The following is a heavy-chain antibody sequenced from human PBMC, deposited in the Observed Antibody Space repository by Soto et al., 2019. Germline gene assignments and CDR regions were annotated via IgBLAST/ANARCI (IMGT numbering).Heavy chain of an antibody. V-gene: IGHV3-9*01. CDR3: VKDRGSSSWDPIFDF. D-gene: IGHD6-13*01. J-gene: IGHJ4*02. Sequence: MQLVESGGGLIEPGRSLRLSCAASGFTFDDYAIHWVRQAPGKGLEWVSGISWNSAAIDYAVSVKGRFTIVRDNAMNSLYLQMNHLRPEDTAFYYCVKDRGSSSWDPIFDFWGQGILVTVSS. CDR2: ISWNSAAI. CDR1: GFTFDDYA.